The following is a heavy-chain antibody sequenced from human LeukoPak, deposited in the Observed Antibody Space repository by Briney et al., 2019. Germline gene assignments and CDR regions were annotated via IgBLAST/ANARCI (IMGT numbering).Heavy chain of an antibody. D-gene: IGHD3-22*01. CDR3: ARIAIYYDSSGSTGGWYFGL. CDR1: GGSISSGSYY. Sequence: KSSETLSLTCTVSGGSISSGSYYWSWIRQPAGKGLEWIGRIYTSGSTNYNPSLKSRVTISVDTSKNQFSLKLSSVTAADTAVYYCARIAIYYDSSGSTGGWYFGLWGRGTLVTVSS. V-gene: IGHV4-61*02. J-gene: IGHJ2*01. CDR2: IYTSGST.